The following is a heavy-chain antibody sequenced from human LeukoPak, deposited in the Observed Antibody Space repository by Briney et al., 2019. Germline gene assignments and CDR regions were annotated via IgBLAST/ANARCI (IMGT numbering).Heavy chain of an antibody. CDR1: GFTYSSYA. CDR3: AKKYYDILTGYYVQYSAMDV. J-gene: IGHJ6*02. D-gene: IGHD3-9*01. V-gene: IGHV3-23*01. Sequence: PGGSLRLSCAASGFTYSSYAMSCLRQAPGQGLEWVSAISGSADKTYYADSVKGPFTISRDYSKNTLYLQMHSLRAEDTAVYYCAKKYYDILTGYYVQYSAMDVWGQGTTVTVSS. CDR2: ISGSADKT.